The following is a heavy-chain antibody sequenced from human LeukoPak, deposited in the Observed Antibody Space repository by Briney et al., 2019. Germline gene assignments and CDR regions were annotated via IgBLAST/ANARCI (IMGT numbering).Heavy chain of an antibody. CDR3: ARDSISYYDILTGYYSSNWFDP. Sequence: ASVKVSCKASGCTFTGYYMHWVRQAPGQGLEWMGWINPNSGGTNYAQKFQGRVTMTRDTSISTAYMELSRLRSDDTAVYYCARDSISYYDILTGYYSSNWFDPWGQGTLVTVSS. CDR1: GCTFTGYY. CDR2: INPNSGGT. V-gene: IGHV1-2*02. D-gene: IGHD3-9*01. J-gene: IGHJ5*02.